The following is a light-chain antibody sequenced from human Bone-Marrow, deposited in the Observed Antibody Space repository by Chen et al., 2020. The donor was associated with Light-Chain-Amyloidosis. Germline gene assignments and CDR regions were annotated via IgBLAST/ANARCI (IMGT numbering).Light chain of an antibody. J-gene: IGLJ2*01. V-gene: IGLV3-25*03. CDR1: DLPTKY. CDR3: QSADSSGTYEVI. CDR2: RDT. Sequence: SYELTQPPSVSVSPGQTARITCSGDDLPTKYAYWYQQKPGQAPVLVIHRDTERPSGISERCSGTRSGTTATLNISGVQAEDEADYHCQSADSSGTYEVIFGGGTKLTVL.